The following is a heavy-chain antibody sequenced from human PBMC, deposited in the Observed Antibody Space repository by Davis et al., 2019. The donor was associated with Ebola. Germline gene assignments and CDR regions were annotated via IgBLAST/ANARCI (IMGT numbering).Heavy chain of an antibody. CDR2: IYTGDSDT. J-gene: IGHJ3*02. V-gene: IGHV5-51*01. CDR1: GYMFSKFW. D-gene: IGHD2-8*02. CDR3: ASLRRTITGMDDGFDI. Sequence: GESLKISCKGSGYMFSKFWIGWVRQMPGKGLDWMGIIYTGDSDTRYSPSFRGQVTISADKSMKTAFLQWSSLKASDSGMYYCASLRRTITGMDDGFDIWGQGTMVTVSS.